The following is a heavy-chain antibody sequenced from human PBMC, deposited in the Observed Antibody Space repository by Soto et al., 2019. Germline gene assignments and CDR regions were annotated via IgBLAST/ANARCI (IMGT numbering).Heavy chain of an antibody. J-gene: IGHJ4*02. CDR2: IYYSGST. CDR3: ARGGDSSGWYYFDY. CDR1: GGSISSGGYY. V-gene: IGHV4-31*03. D-gene: IGHD6-19*01. Sequence: QVQLQESGPGLVKPSQTLSLTCTVSGGSISSGGYYWSWIRQHPGKGLEWIGYIYYSGSTYYNPSIKSRVTISVDTSKNQFSLKLSSVTAADTAVYYCARGGDSSGWYYFDYWGQGTLVTVSS.